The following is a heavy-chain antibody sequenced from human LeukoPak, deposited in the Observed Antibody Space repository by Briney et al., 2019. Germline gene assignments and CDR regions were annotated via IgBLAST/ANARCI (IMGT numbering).Heavy chain of an antibody. CDR2: ISSSSSTI. D-gene: IGHD3-10*02. J-gene: IGHJ4*02. CDR1: GFTFSSYS. Sequence: TGGSLRLSRAASGFTFSSYSMNWVRQAPGKGLEWVSYISSSSSTIYYADSVKGRFTISRDNAKNSLYLQMNSLRAEDTAVYYCARVVVRGDDYWGQGTLVTVSS. V-gene: IGHV3-48*01. CDR3: ARVVVRGDDY.